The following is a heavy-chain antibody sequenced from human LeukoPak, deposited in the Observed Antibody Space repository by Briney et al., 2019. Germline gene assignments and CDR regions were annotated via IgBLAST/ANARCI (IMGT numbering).Heavy chain of an antibody. V-gene: IGHV3-21*01. CDR3: ARGIAAAGRHHLFRLGYFQH. Sequence: GGSLRLSCAASGFTFSSYSMNWVRQAPGKGLEWVSSISSSSSYIYYADSVKGRFTISRDNAKNSLYLQMNGLRAEDTAVYYCARGIAAAGRHHLFRLGYFQHWGQGTLVTVSS. J-gene: IGHJ1*01. D-gene: IGHD6-13*01. CDR2: ISSSSSYI. CDR1: GFTFSSYS.